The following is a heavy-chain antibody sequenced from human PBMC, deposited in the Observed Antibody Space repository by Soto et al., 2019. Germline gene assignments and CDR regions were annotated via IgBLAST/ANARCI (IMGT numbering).Heavy chain of an antibody. CDR1: GFTFDDYA. CDR3: VKDESINWYSGHFRH. D-gene: IGHD6-13*01. V-gene: IGHV3-9*01. CDR2: INWNSGSI. Sequence: EVQLVESGGGLVQPGRSLRLSSAASGFTFDDYAMHWVRQVPGKGLEWVSGINWNSGSIGYGDSVKGRFAISRDNATNSLHLQMNSLSAEDTAFYYCVKDESINWYSGHFRHWGQGTLVTVSS. J-gene: IGHJ1*01.